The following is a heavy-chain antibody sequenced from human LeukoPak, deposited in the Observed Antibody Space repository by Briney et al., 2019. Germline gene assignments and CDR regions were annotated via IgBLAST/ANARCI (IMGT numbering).Heavy chain of an antibody. CDR3: ARDPPGGPVTTVTTGHY. V-gene: IGHV1-18*01. J-gene: IGHJ4*02. CDR2: ISAYNGNT. Sequence: ASVTVSCKASGYTFTSYGISWVRQAPGQGLEWMGWISAYNGNTNYAQKLQGRVTITTDTSTSTAYMELRSLRSDDTAVYYCARDPPGGPVTTVTTGHYWGQGTLVTVSS. D-gene: IGHD4-17*01. CDR1: GYTFTSYG.